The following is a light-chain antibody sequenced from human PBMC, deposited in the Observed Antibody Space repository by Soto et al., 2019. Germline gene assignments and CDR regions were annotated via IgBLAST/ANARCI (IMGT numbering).Light chain of an antibody. J-gene: IGKJ1*01. CDR1: QSISRY. CDR2: AAS. CDR3: QQNYRATPWT. V-gene: IGKV1-39*01. Sequence: DIQMTQSPSSLSASVGDRITITCRASQSISRYLNWYQHKQGKAPKLLINAASSLERGVPSRFSGGGSGTDFTLNNSSLQPDDFATYYCQQNYRATPWTFGQGTKVEVK.